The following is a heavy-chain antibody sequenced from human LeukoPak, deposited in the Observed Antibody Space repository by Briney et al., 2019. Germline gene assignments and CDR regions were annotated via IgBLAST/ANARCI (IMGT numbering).Heavy chain of an antibody. CDR1: GFTFSSHW. CDR2: IKQDGSAK. CDR3: ARDSFDSSGYYVNPDF. V-gene: IGHV3-7*01. Sequence: GGSLRLSCAASGFTFSSHWMSWVRQAPGKGLEWVANIKQDGSAKYYVDSVKGRFTISRDNAKNSLYLQMNSLRAEDTAMYYCARDSFDSSGYYVNPDFWGQGTLVTVSS. J-gene: IGHJ4*02. D-gene: IGHD3-22*01.